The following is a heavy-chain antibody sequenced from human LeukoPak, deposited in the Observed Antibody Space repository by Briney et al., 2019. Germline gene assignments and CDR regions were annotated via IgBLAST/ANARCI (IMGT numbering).Heavy chain of an antibody. CDR2: VNHSRGT. J-gene: IGHJ4*02. Sequence: SETLSLSCAVHGGSFSGFYWTWMRQPPGKGPEWIGEVNHSRGTNYNPSLKSRVTISEDTSKNQFSLNLTSVTAADTAVYYCARGLGEGYPDSWGQGTLVTVSS. CDR3: ARGLGEGYPDS. CDR1: GGSFSGFY. D-gene: IGHD5-24*01. V-gene: IGHV4-34*01.